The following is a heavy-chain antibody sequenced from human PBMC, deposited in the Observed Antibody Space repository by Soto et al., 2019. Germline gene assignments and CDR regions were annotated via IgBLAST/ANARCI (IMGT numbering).Heavy chain of an antibody. CDR1: XXTFSSYG. V-gene: IGHV3-30*18. Sequence: QVQLVESGGGVVQPGRSLRLSCAXSXXTFSSYGXHWVRQAPGKGLEWVAVISYDGSNKYYADSVKGRFTISRDNSKNTLYLQMNTLRAEDTAVYYCAKDRYGAGDYYYYYYGMDVWGQGTTVTVSS. CDR3: AKDRYGAGDYYYYYYGMDV. D-gene: IGHD3-10*01. J-gene: IGHJ6*02. CDR2: ISYDGSNK.